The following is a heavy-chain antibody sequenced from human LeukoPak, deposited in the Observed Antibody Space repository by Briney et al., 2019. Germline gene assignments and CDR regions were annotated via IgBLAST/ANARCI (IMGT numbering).Heavy chain of an antibody. CDR3: VRDDYGD. V-gene: IGHV1-2*02. CDR2: INPGRGGT. Sequence: ASVKVSCKASGYTFTGYYMHWVRQAPGQGLEWMGWINPGRGGTNYAQKFQGRVTVTRDTSISTAYMELSRLRPDDTAVYYCVRDDYGDWGQGTLGTVSS. J-gene: IGHJ4*02. D-gene: IGHD4-17*01. CDR1: GYTFTGYY.